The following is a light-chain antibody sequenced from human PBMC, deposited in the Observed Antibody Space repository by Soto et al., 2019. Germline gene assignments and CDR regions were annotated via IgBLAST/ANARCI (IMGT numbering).Light chain of an antibody. Sequence: DIQMNQSPSSLSASVGDRVTITCQASQDISNYLNWYQQKPGKAPKLLIYDASKLETGVPSRFSGSGSGTDFTFTISSLQPEDIATYYCQQYDTLPLIFGGGTKGEIK. V-gene: IGKV1-33*01. CDR3: QQYDTLPLI. J-gene: IGKJ4*01. CDR1: QDISNY. CDR2: DAS.